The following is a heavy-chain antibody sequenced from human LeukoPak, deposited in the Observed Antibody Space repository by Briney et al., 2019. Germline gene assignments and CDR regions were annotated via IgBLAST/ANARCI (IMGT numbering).Heavy chain of an antibody. V-gene: IGHV3-7*01. CDR2: IKQDGSEK. J-gene: IGHJ3*02. D-gene: IGHD6-19*01. Sequence: PGGSLRLSCAASGFTFSSYWMSWVRQAPGKGLEWVANIKQDGSEKYYVDSVKGRFTISRDNAKNSLYLQMNSLRAEDTAVYYCERVTGSSGWYPGFLFAFDIWGQGTMVTVSS. CDR3: ERVTGSSGWYPGFLFAFDI. CDR1: GFTFSSYW.